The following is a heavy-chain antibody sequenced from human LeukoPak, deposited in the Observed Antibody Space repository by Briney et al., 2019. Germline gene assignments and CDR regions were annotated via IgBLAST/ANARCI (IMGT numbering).Heavy chain of an antibody. Sequence: ASVKVSCKASGYTFTGYYMHWVRQAPGQGLEWMGWINPNSGGTNYAQKFQGRVTMTRDTSISTAYMELSRLRSDDTAVYYCARWPIAAGTNYYYYMDVWGKGTTVTVSS. V-gene: IGHV1-2*02. D-gene: IGHD6-13*01. CDR2: INPNSGGT. J-gene: IGHJ6*03. CDR3: ARWPIAAGTNYYYYMDV. CDR1: GYTFTGYY.